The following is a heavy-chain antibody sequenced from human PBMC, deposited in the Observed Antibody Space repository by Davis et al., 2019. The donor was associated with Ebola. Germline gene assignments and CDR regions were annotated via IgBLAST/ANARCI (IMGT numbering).Heavy chain of an antibody. Sequence: PSETLSLTCTVSGGSISSYYWSWIRQPPGKGLEWIGYIYYSGSTNYNPSLKSRVTISVDTSKNQFSLKLSSVTAADTAVYYCARAGYSYATSFDYWGQGTLVTVSS. D-gene: IGHD5-18*01. V-gene: IGHV4-59*01. CDR2: IYYSGST. CDR1: GGSISSYY. CDR3: ARAGYSYATSFDY. J-gene: IGHJ4*02.